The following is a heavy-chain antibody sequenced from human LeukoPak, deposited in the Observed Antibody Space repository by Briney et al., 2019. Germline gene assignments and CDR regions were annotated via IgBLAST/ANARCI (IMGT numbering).Heavy chain of an antibody. CDR1: GFTFSSYE. Sequence: GGSLRLSCAASGFTFSSYEMNWVRQAPGKGLEWVSYISSSGSTIYYADSVKGRFTISRDNAKNSLYLQMNSLRAEDTAVYYCARVTRIAVAGTGVHDAFDIWGQGTMVTVSS. V-gene: IGHV3-48*03. D-gene: IGHD6-19*01. CDR2: ISSSGSTI. J-gene: IGHJ3*02. CDR3: ARVTRIAVAGTGVHDAFDI.